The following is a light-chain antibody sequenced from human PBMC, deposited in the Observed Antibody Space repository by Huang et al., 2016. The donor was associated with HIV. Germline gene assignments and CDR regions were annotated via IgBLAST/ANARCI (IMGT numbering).Light chain of an antibody. CDR2: YGS. Sequence: EIVLTQSPDFQSVTPKEKVTITCRASQSIGNSLHWYQQKPKQSPKLRIKYGSQSISGVPSRFSGSGSGTEFTLIISSLEAEDIATYYCHQSSKLPVTFGQGTKLDIK. CDR3: HQSSKLPVT. CDR1: QSIGNS. J-gene: IGKJ2*01. V-gene: IGKV6-21*02.